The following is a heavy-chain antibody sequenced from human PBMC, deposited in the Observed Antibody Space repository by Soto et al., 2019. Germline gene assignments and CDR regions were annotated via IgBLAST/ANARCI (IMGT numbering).Heavy chain of an antibody. Sequence: GGSLRLSCAASGFTFSIYSMSWVRQAPGKELEWVSAISGSGASTYYADSVKGRFTISRDNSKNTLYLQMNSLRAEDTAVYYCAHFDWFIDYWGQGTLVTVSS. J-gene: IGHJ4*02. V-gene: IGHV3-23*01. CDR1: GFTFSIYS. CDR2: ISGSGAST. CDR3: AHFDWFIDY. D-gene: IGHD3-9*01.